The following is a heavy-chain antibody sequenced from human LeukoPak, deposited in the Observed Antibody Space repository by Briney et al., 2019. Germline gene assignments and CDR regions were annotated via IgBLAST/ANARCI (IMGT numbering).Heavy chain of an antibody. J-gene: IGHJ4*02. CDR1: GFTFSTYP. CDR2: ITAGTSDT. D-gene: IGHD6-19*01. V-gene: IGHV3-23*01. CDR3: ATSSGWYPKCFGY. Sequence: GGSLRLSCAASGFTFSTYPMSWVRQAPGKGLEWVSSITAGTSDTIYADSVKGRFTISRDNSKNTLSLQMNSLRAEDTALYYCATSSGWYPKCFGYWGQGILVSVSS.